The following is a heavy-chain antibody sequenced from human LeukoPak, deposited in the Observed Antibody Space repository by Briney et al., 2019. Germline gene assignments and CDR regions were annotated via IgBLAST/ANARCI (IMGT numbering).Heavy chain of an antibody. CDR3: ARALSDFGVVIMLKGFDY. Sequence: NSGGSLRLSCAASGFTFSDYYMSWIRQAPGKGLEWISYISWSSSTIFYADSVKGRFTISRDNAKNSLYLQMNSLRAEDTAVYYCARALSDFGVVIMLKGFDYWGQGTLVTVSS. CDR2: ISWSSSTI. V-gene: IGHV3-11*04. J-gene: IGHJ4*02. CDR1: GFTFSDYY. D-gene: IGHD3-3*01.